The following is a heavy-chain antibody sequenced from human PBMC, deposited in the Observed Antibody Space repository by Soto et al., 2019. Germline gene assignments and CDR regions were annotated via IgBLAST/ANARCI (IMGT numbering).Heavy chain of an antibody. V-gene: IGHV4-59*01. CDR1: GGSISSYY. D-gene: IGHD3-10*01. Sequence: SETLSLTCTVSGGSISSYYWSWIRQPPGKGLEWIGYIYYSGSTNYNPSLKSRVTISVDTSKNQFSLKLSSVTAADTAVYYCARGHGWFGESDCYFDSWGRGTLVTIS. J-gene: IGHJ4*02. CDR3: ARGHGWFGESDCYFDS. CDR2: IYYSGST.